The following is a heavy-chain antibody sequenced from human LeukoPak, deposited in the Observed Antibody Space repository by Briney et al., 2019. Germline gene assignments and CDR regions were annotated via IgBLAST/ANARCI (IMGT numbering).Heavy chain of an antibody. CDR2: IWYDGSNK. CDR3: AREWVTVFGGFDY. D-gene: IGHD3-3*01. J-gene: IGHJ4*02. Sequence: GRSLRLSCAASGLTFSSYGMHWVRQAPGKGLEWVAVIWYDGSNKYYADSVKGRFTISRDNSKNTLYLQMDSLRVEDTAVYYCAREWVTVFGGFDYWGQGTLVTVSS. V-gene: IGHV3-33*01. CDR1: GLTFSSYG.